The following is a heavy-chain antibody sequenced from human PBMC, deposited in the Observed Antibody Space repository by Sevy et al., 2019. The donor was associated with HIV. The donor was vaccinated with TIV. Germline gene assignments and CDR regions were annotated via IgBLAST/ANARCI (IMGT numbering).Heavy chain of an antibody. V-gene: IGHV3-73*01. CDR2: IRNKVNSYAT. CDR3: TRREMGSSSWYAYFDS. J-gene: IGHJ4*02. Sequence: GGSLRLSCAASGFTFSGSAIHWVRQASGKGLEWIGRIRNKVNSYATAYAESVKGRFTISRDDSKNTAYLQMNSLKTDETAVYYGTRREMGSSSWYAYFDSWGQGTLVTVSS. D-gene: IGHD6-13*01. CDR1: GFTFSGSA.